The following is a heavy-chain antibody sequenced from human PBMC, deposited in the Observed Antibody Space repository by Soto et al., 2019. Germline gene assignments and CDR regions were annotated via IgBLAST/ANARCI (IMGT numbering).Heavy chain of an antibody. D-gene: IGHD3-10*01. V-gene: IGHV1-69*01. CDR3: AAELGFGKLSVV. CDR1: GDTFKNCV. Sequence: QVQVVQSGVEVRRPGSSVKVSCKASGDTFKNCVISWVRQAPGQGLEWMGGIIPLFGTTGFAQRFQGRLTITTDESTTTAYMELSRLRSEDTATYYCAAELGFGKLSVVWGQGTTVIVS. J-gene: IGHJ6*02. CDR2: IIPLFGTT.